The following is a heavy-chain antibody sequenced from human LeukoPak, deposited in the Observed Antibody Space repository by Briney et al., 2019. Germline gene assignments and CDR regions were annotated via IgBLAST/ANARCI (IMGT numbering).Heavy chain of an antibody. D-gene: IGHD6-19*01. Sequence: PEASVKVSCKASGYTFTSYGISWVRQAPGQGLEWMGWISAYNGNTNYAQKLQGRVTMTTDTSTSTAYMELRSLRSDDTAVYYCARVWRRGWYREYFDYWGQGTLVTVSS. J-gene: IGHJ4*02. CDR1: GYTFTSYG. V-gene: IGHV1-18*01. CDR2: ISAYNGNT. CDR3: ARVWRRGWYREYFDY.